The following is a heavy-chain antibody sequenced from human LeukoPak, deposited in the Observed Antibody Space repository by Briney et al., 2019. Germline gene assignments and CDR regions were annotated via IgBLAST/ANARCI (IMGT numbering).Heavy chain of an antibody. V-gene: IGHV4-59*01. CDR2: IYYSGTT. D-gene: IGHD5-18*01. Sequence: SETLSLTCTVSGCTISSYDWSWIRQAPGKGLEWIGDIYYSGTTNYYPALKRRGSMLVDTSKKKLPLMLISCTAADTAVYYCARGRKYTFGYRVTELGSGYSDYWRQGPLVTVSS. J-gene: IGHJ4*02. CDR1: GCTISSYD. CDR3: ARGRKYTFGYRVTELGSGYSDY.